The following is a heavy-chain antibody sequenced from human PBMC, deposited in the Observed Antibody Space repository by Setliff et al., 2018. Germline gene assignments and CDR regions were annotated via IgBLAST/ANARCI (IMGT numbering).Heavy chain of an antibody. CDR3: ARGGMAAANRKGVFEY. J-gene: IGHJ4*02. CDR1: GYSLTRYY. CDR2: INPGGGSA. Sequence: ASVKVSCKASGYSLTRYYMHWVRQAPGQGLEWMGIINPGGGSASYAEKFQGXXXXTRXXXXXXXXXXXXXXXXXXTAVYYCARGGMAAANRKGVFEYWGQGTLVTVSS. V-gene: IGHV1-46*01. D-gene: IGHD6-13*01.